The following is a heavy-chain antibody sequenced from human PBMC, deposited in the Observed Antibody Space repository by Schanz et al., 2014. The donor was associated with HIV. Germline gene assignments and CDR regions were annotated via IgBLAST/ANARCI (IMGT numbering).Heavy chain of an antibody. D-gene: IGHD2-15*01. Sequence: EVQLLEFGGGLVRPGESLRLSCLASGFTFSSYAMSWVRQAPGKGLEWVSAISGSSITYSADSVKGRFTISRDNSKNTLYLQMNSLRAEDTAVYYCALSRPSGYGGSWYFDLWGRGTLVAVSS. CDR1: GFTFSSYA. J-gene: IGHJ2*01. CDR3: ALSRPSGYGGSWYFDL. CDR2: ISGSSIT. V-gene: IGHV3-23*01.